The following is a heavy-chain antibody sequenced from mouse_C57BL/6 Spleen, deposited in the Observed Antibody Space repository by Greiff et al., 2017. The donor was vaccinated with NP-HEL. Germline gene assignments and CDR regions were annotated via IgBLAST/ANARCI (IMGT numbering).Heavy chain of an antibody. J-gene: IGHJ2*01. Sequence: QVHVKQSGAELARPGASVKLSCKASGYTFTSYGISWVKQRTGLGLEWIGEIYPRSGNTYYNEKFKGKATLTADKSSSTAYMELRSLTSEDSAVYFCARESLLLRLDYWGQGTTLTVSS. CDR3: ARESLLLRLDY. D-gene: IGHD1-1*01. V-gene: IGHV1-81*01. CDR2: IYPRSGNT. CDR1: GYTFTSYG.